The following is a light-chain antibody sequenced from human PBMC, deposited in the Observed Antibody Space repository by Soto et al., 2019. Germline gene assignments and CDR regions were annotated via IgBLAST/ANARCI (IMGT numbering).Light chain of an antibody. J-gene: IGKJ1*01. V-gene: IGKV3-15*01. CDR2: DAS. CDR1: QSVGST. Sequence: EIVMTQSPATLSVSPGERATLSCRAGQSVGSTLAWYQQKPGQAPRLLIYDASTRATGIPARFSGSGSGKDFTLTISSLQSEDFAIYYCQQYNNWPRTFSQGTKVEIK. CDR3: QQYNNWPRT.